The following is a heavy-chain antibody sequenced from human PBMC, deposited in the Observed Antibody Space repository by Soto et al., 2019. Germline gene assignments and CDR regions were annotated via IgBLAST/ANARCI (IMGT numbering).Heavy chain of an antibody. V-gene: IGHV1-2*04. D-gene: IGHD3-10*01. J-gene: IGHJ3*02. CDR3: ARGSGLLNDAFDI. CDR2: INPNSGGT. Sequence: ASVKVSCKASGYTFTGYYMHWVRQAPGQGLEWMGWINPNSGGTNYAQKFQGWVTMTRDTSISTAYMELSSLRSEDTAVYYCARGSGLLNDAFDIWGQGTMVTVSS. CDR1: GYTFTGYY.